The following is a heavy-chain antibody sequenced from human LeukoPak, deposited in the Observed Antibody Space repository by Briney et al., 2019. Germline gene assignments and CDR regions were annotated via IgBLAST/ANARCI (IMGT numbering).Heavy chain of an antibody. D-gene: IGHD2/OR15-2a*01. J-gene: IGHJ3*02. CDR1: GFTFSSYS. V-gene: IGHV3-21*01. CDR2: ISASPYI. CDR3: ARGGLSMQRRDLFDI. Sequence: GGSLRLSCAASGFTFSSYSMNWARQAPGKGLEWVSSISASPYIYYADSVKDRFTISRDDSKNSLYLQMNSLRSEDTAVYCCARGGLSMQRRDLFDIWGQGTLVTVSS.